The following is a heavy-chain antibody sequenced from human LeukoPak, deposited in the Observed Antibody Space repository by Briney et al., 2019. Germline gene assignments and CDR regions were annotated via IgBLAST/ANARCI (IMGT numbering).Heavy chain of an antibody. D-gene: IGHD4-4*01. CDR2: INHSGST. Sequence: SETLSLTCAVYGGSFSGYYWSWIRQPPGKGLEWIGEINHSGSTNYNPSLKSRVTISVDTSKNQFSLKLSSVTAADTAVYYCARGVDDYSNYGFDYWGQGTLVTVSS. CDR1: GGSFSGYY. CDR3: ARGVDDYSNYGFDY. V-gene: IGHV4-34*01. J-gene: IGHJ4*02.